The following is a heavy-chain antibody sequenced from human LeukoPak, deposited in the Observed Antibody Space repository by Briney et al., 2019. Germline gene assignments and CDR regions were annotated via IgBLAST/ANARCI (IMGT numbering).Heavy chain of an antibody. CDR1: GFTFSSYE. J-gene: IGHJ4*02. CDR3: AKLEGPCSSTSCYGGVDY. Sequence: GGSLRLSCAASGFTFSSYEMNWVRQAPGKGPEWVSYISSSGNTIYYADSVKGRFTISRDNSKNTLYLQMNSLRAEDTAVYYCAKLEGPCSSTSCYGGVDYWGQGTLVTVSS. D-gene: IGHD2-2*01. V-gene: IGHV3-48*03. CDR2: ISSSGNTI.